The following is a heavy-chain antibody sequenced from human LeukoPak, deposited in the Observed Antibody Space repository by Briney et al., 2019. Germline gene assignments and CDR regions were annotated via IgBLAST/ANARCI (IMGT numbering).Heavy chain of an antibody. V-gene: IGHV4-30-4*08. J-gene: IGHJ6*03. CDR1: GGSISSGDYY. CDR2: IYYSGST. Sequence: SQTLSLTCTVSGGSISSGDYYWSWLRQPPGKGLEWIGYIYYSGSTYYNPSLKSRFTISVDTSKNQFSLKLSSVTAAETAVYYCARAPPTYFWSGYGYCYMDVWGKGTTVTVSS. CDR3: ARAPPTYFWSGYGYCYMDV. D-gene: IGHD3-3*01.